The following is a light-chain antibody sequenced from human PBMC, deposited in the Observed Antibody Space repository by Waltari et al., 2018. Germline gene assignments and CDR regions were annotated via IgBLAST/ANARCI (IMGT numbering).Light chain of an antibody. CDR3: QNHERLPAV. CDR2: GAS. CDR1: QSIGRY. J-gene: IGKJ1*01. V-gene: IGKV3-20*01. Sequence: LSLSPGERATLSCRASQSIGRYLVWYQQKPGQAPRLLIYGASSRAAGIPDRFSGSGSGTDFSLTISRLEPEDFAVYYCQNHERLPAVFGQGTKVEIK.